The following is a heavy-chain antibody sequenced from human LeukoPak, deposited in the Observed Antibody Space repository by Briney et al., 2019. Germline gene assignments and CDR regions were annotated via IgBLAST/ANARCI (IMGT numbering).Heavy chain of an antibody. D-gene: IGHD2-2*01. CDR1: GGSISSYY. Sequence: SETLSLTCTVSGGSISSYYWSWIRQPPGKGLEWIGYIYYSGSTNYNPSLKSRVTISVDTSKNQFSLKLSSVTAADTAVYYCARGPLYCSSTSCPRGYFDYWGQGTLVTVSS. J-gene: IGHJ4*02. CDR3: ARGPLYCSSTSCPRGYFDY. V-gene: IGHV4-59*01. CDR2: IYYSGST.